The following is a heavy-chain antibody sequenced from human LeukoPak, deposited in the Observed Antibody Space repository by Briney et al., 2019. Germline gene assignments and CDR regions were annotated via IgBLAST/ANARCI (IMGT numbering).Heavy chain of an antibody. Sequence: SETLSLTCAVYGGSFSGYYWSWIRQPPGKGLEWIGEINHRGSTNYNPSLKSRVTISVDTSKNQFSLKLSSVTAADTAVYYCARLYYDYVWGSYPPFDYWGQGTLVTVSS. V-gene: IGHV4-34*01. D-gene: IGHD3-16*02. CDR1: GGSFSGYY. CDR3: ARLYYDYVWGSYPPFDY. J-gene: IGHJ4*02. CDR2: INHRGST.